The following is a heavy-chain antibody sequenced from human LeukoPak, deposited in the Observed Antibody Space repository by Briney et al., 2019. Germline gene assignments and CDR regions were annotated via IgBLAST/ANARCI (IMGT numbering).Heavy chain of an antibody. Sequence: SETLSLTCAVYGGSFSGYYWSWIRQPPGKGLEWIGEINHSGSTNYNPSLKSRVTISVDTSKNQFSLKLSSVTAADTAVYYCARGGWELPNDDYWAREPWSPSPQ. CDR1: GGSFSGYY. V-gene: IGHV4-34*01. D-gene: IGHD1-26*01. CDR2: INHSGST. CDR3: ARGGWELPNDDY. J-gene: IGHJ4*02.